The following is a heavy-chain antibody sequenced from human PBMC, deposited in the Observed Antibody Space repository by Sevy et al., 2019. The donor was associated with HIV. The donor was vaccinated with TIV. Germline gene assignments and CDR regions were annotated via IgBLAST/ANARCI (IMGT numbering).Heavy chain of an antibody. CDR2: ISAYNGNT. D-gene: IGHD3-22*01. CDR3: ARDRVYYYDSSGHLRKDYYGMDV. V-gene: IGHV1-18*04. J-gene: IGHJ6*02. CDR1: GYTFTSYG. Sequence: ASVKVSCKASGYTFTSYGISWVRQAPGQGLEWMGWISAYNGNTNYAQKLQGRVTMTTDTSTSTAYMELRSLRSDDTAVYYCARDRVYYYDSSGHLRKDYYGMDVWGQWTTVTVSS.